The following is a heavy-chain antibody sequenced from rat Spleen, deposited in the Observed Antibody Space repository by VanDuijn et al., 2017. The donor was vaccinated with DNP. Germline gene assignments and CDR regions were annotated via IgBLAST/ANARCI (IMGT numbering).Heavy chain of an antibody. J-gene: IGHJ2*01. CDR1: EFNFNDFW. Sequence: EVKLVESGGGLVQPGGSLQLSCAASEFNFNDFWMGWVRQAPGKGLEWIAEINKDSSVIKYIPSLKDKITISRDNAQNTLYLQMNKLGSEDTAIYYCVREELGVDHWGQGVMVTVSS. V-gene: IGHV4-2*01. CDR3: VREELGVDH. D-gene: IGHD4-3*01. CDR2: INKDSSVI.